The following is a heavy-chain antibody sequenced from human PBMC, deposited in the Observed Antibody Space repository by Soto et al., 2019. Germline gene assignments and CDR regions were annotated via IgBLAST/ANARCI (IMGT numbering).Heavy chain of an antibody. Sequence: QVQLQESGPGLVKPSETLSLTCSVSGGSIRSYYWGWIRQSPGKGLEWLGYVYDSGHTNYNPSLKSRVAMSVDTFKNQCSLRLSSVTAADTAMYYCARSRTSSYDSSTPEPDGAFDIWGQGTMVTVSS. CDR2: VYDSGHT. V-gene: IGHV4-59*12. J-gene: IGHJ3*02. CDR1: GGSIRSYY. CDR3: ARSRTSSYDSSTPEPDGAFDI. D-gene: IGHD3-22*01.